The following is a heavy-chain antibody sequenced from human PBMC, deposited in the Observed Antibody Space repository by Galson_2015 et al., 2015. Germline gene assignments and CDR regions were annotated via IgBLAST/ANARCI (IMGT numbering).Heavy chain of an antibody. CDR3: ARTSNLVSVGNWFDP. V-gene: IGHV1-69*13. CDR2: IIPIFGTA. D-gene: IGHD4-11*01. J-gene: IGHJ5*02. CDR1: GGTFSSYA. Sequence: SVKVSCKASGGTFSSYAISWVRQAPGQGLEWMGGIIPIFGTANYAQKFQGRVTITADESTSTAYMELSSLRSEDTAVYYCARTSNLVSVGNWFDPWGQGTLVTVSS.